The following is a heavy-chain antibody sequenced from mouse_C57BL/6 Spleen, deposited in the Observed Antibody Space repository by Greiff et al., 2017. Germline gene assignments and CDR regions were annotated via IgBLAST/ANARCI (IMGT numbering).Heavy chain of an antibody. CDR1: GFTFSDYY. V-gene: IGHV5-16*01. D-gene: IGHD2-3*01. J-gene: IGHJ4*01. CDR3: ARVDDGYYDAMDY. Sequence: EVKVVESEGGLVQPGSSMKLSCTASGFTFSDYYMAWVRQVPEKGLEWVANINYDGSSTYYLDSLKSRFIISRDNAKNILYLQMSSLKSEDTATYYCARVDDGYYDAMDYWGQGTSVTVSS. CDR2: INYDGSST.